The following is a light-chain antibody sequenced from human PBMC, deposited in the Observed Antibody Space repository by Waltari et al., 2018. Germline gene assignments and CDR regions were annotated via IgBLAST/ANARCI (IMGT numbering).Light chain of an antibody. J-gene: IGKJ1*01. CDR2: GIF. Sequence: EIVLTQSPGTLSLSPGERATISCRTSQSVSRALAWYQQKPGQAPGLLLYGIFNRAPGIPDRFSGSGFGTDFSLTISRLGPEVFAVYYCQHYVMLPVTFGQGTRVEVK. CDR1: QSVSRA. V-gene: IGKV3-20*01. CDR3: QHYVMLPVT.